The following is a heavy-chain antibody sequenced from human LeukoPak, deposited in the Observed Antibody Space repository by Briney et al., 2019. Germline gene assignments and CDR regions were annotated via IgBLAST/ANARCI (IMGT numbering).Heavy chain of an antibody. D-gene: IGHD6-13*01. CDR1: GGSISSSSYY. CDR3: ARGGQQQLVLNWFDP. CDR2: IYYSGST. Sequence: SETLSLTCTVSGGSISSSSYYWGWIRQPPGKGLEWIGSIYYSGSTYYNPSLKSRVTISVDTSKNQFSLKLSSVTAADTAVYYCARGGQQQLVLNWFDPWGQGTLVTVSS. J-gene: IGHJ5*02. V-gene: IGHV4-39*07.